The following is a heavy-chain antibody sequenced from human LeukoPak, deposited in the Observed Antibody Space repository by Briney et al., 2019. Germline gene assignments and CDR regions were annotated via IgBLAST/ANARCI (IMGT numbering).Heavy chain of an antibody. CDR2: IYYSGST. V-gene: IGHV4-59*01. CDR3: ARGKALSY. CDR1: GGSISSYY. D-gene: IGHD3-9*01. Sequence: PSETLSLTCTVSGGSISSYYWSWIRQPPGKGLEWIGYIYYSGSTNYNPSLKSRVTISVDTSKNQFSLKLSSVTAADTAVYYCARGKALSYWGQGTLVTVSS. J-gene: IGHJ4*02.